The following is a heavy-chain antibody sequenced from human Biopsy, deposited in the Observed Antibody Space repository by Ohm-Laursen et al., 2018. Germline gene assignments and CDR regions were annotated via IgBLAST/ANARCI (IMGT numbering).Heavy chain of an antibody. CDR1: GGSFTGHY. Sequence: SETLSLTCAVSGGSFTGHYWSWIRQPPEKGLEWIGHISCTGYTSYNASLKSRVTISVDTSRNHFSLRLSSLTAADTAVYYCARGSNDFGGLYFPRWGQGTLLTVSS. V-gene: IGHV4-59*11. J-gene: IGHJ4*02. D-gene: IGHD4-23*01. CDR2: ISCTGYT. CDR3: ARGSNDFGGLYFPR.